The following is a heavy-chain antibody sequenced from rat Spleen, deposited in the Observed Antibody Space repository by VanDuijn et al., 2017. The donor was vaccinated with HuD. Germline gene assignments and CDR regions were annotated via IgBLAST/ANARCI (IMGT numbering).Heavy chain of an antibody. CDR3: ARQDNYVGFAY. D-gene: IGHD1-10*01. CDR2: INPDGGKI. J-gene: IGHJ3*01. V-gene: IGHV5-35*01. Sequence: EVQLVGSGGGSVQPGRSMKLSCAASGFNFNDYWMGWVRQAPGKGLEWVASINPDGGKIYYPDTVKGRFVISRDDAKNTGSLQMNNLRSEDTATYYCARQDNYVGFAYWGQGTLVTVSS. CDR1: GFNFNDYW.